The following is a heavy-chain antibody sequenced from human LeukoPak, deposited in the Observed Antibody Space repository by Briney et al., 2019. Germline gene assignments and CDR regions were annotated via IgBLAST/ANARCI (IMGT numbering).Heavy chain of an antibody. V-gene: IGHV1-8*01. CDR2: MNPSSGNT. Sequence: GASVKVSCKASGYTFTSYDINWVRQATGLGPEWMGWMNPSSGNTGYAQKFQGRVTMTRNTSISTAYLELGSLTSEDTAVYYCARGPNKYDGGNSGSAWFDPWGQGSLVTVSS. CDR1: GYTFTSYD. D-gene: IGHD4-23*01. CDR3: ARGPNKYDGGNSGSAWFDP. J-gene: IGHJ5*02.